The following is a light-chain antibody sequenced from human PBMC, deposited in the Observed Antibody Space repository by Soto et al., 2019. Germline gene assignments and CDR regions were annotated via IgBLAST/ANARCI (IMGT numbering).Light chain of an antibody. CDR3: QHRKSYPPS. CDR2: ASS. J-gene: IGKJ4*01. CDR1: QDIGLY. V-gene: IGKV1-9*01. Sequence: DIPLTQSPSFMSASVGDRVSITCRASQDIGLYLAWYQQKPGQAPRLLMYASSTLESGVPSRFSGRESGTEFTLTVSSLPPEDFATYYCQHRKSYPPSFGGGTKVEVK.